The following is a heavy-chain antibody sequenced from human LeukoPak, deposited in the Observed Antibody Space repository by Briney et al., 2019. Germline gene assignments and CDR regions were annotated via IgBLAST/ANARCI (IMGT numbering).Heavy chain of an antibody. V-gene: IGHV2-70*11. Sequence: SAPALVKPTQTLTLTCTFSGFSLNTSGLCVVWIRHPQRNALGWLTRIDCDDANYYSTPLNTRLTISKDTSNNQVVRTITNMDPVATATYYCARLYSSSSGLFDYWGQGTLVTVSS. D-gene: IGHD6-6*01. CDR2: IDCDDAN. CDR3: ARLYSSSSGLFDY. CDR1: GFSLNTSGLC. J-gene: IGHJ4*02.